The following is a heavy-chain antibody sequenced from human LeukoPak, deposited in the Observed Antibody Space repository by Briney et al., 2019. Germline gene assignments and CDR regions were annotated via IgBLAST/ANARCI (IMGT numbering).Heavy chain of an antibody. Sequence: GESLRLSCAASGFTFSRYWIHWVRQAPGKGLEWVSRINPDGSTTTYADSVKGRFTISRDNAKNTVYLQMNSLRAEDTAVYYCARVLSSSSDWFDPWGQGTLVTVSS. V-gene: IGHV3-74*01. CDR1: GFTFSRYW. CDR3: ARVLSSSSDWFDP. J-gene: IGHJ5*02. CDR2: INPDGSTT. D-gene: IGHD2-2*01.